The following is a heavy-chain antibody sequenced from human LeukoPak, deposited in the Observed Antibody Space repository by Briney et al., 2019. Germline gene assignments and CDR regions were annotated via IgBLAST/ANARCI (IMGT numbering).Heavy chain of an antibody. J-gene: IGHJ4*02. CDR3: AREVRSYSSSWSSPAFDY. CDR1: GFTFSSYG. Sequence: PGRSLRLSCAASGFTFSSYGMHWVRQAPGKGLEWEAVIWYDGSNKYYADSVKGRFTISRGNSKNTLYLQMNSLRAEDTAVYYCAREVRSYSSSWSSPAFDYWGQGTLVTVSS. D-gene: IGHD6-13*01. V-gene: IGHV3-33*01. CDR2: IWYDGSNK.